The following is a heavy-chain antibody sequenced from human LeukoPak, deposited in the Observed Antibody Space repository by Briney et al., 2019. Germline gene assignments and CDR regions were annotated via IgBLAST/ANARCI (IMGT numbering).Heavy chain of an antibody. V-gene: IGHV1-18*01. D-gene: IGHD6-6*01. CDR1: GYSFTTYG. Sequence: ASVKVSCKASGYSFTTYGITWVRQAPGQGLEWMGWISAYNGNTNYAQKLQGRVTMTTDTSTSTAYMELRSLTSDDTAVYYCARDMIAARPNWFDPWGQGTLSPSPQ. CDR2: ISAYNGNT. CDR3: ARDMIAARPNWFDP. J-gene: IGHJ5*02.